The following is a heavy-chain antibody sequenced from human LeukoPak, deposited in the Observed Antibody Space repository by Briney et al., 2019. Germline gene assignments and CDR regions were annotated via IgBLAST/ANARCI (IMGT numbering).Heavy chain of an antibody. D-gene: IGHD3-22*01. V-gene: IGHV1-46*01. CDR2: INPSGGST. J-gene: IGHJ5*02. Sequence: ASVKVSCKASGYTFTSYYMHWVRQAPGQGLEWVGIINPSGGSTSYAQKFQGRVTMTRDTSTGTVYMELSSLRSEDTAVYYCARGGLDNYYDSSGYILYNWFDPWGQGTLVTVSS. CDR1: GYTFTSYY. CDR3: ARGGLDNYYDSSGYILYNWFDP.